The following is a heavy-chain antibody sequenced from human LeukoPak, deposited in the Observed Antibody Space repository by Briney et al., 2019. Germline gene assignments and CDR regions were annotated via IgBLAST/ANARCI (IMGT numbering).Heavy chain of an antibody. D-gene: IGHD3-16*02. J-gene: IGHJ4*02. Sequence: GGSLRLSCAASGFTFSSYSMSWVRRAPGKGLEWVSSMSSSSSYIQYADSVKGRIIISRDNAKSSLYLQMNSLRAEDTAVYYCAREGDYVWGSYRPYYFHSWGQGTLVTVSS. CDR3: AREGDYVWGSYRPYYFHS. V-gene: IGHV3-21*01. CDR2: MSSSSSYI. CDR1: GFTFSSYS.